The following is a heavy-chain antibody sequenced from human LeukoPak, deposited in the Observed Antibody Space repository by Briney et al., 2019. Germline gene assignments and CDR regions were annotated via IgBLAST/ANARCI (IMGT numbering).Heavy chain of an antibody. CDR2: IMPLFGTA. V-gene: IGHV1-69*05. D-gene: IGHD4-17*01. J-gene: IGHJ5*02. CDR3: ARDVHGDYGSGWFDP. Sequence: SSVKVSCKTSGGTFNNSAISWVRQAPGQGLEWLGGIMPLFGTAGYAQKFQGRVTITKDESTRTVYLGLTSLTSDDTAVYYCARDVHGDYGSGWFDPWGQGTLVSVSS. CDR1: GGTFNNSA.